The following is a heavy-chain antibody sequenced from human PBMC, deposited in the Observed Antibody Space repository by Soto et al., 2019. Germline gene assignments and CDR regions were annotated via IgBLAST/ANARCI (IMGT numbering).Heavy chain of an antibody. V-gene: IGHV3-23*01. CDR3: AKDLHSSGWSLEQ. CDR2: LISSGESP. CDR1: GFTFSTQA. J-gene: IGHJ4*01. Sequence: VQLLEPGGGLVQPGGSLRLSCSASGFTFSTQAMAWVRPAPGKGLECVSALISSGESPDNADSVKGRFTISRDNSKNTRYLQMNSLRADDTAVYYCAKDLHSSGWSLEQWGHGTVVTVSS. D-gene: IGHD6-19*01.